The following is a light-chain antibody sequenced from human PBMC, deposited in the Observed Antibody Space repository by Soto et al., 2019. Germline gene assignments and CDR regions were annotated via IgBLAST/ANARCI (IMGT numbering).Light chain of an antibody. CDR3: LQYQSYWT. J-gene: IGKJ1*01. CDR1: QSISRQ. Sequence: DIQMTQSPSTLSASVGDRVSITCRASQSISRQLAWYQQKPGKAPNLPIYQASNLETGVPSRFTGSGSGTEFTLTISSLQPDDLATYYGLQYQSYWTFGQGTKVEVK. V-gene: IGKV1-5*03. CDR2: QAS.